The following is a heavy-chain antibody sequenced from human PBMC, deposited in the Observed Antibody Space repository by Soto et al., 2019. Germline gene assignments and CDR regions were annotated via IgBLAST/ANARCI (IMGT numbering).Heavy chain of an antibody. CDR1: GYPVTAYY. Sequence: QLHLVQSGAVVKKPGASVTVSCSASGYPVTAYYMHWVRQAPGRGLEWMGGINPATGAAKYTQTFQGRVTITGDTSTSTGFMELGGLTSEDTAVFYCARGGGVGVAGSAAFDMWGQGTLVTVSS. CDR2: INPATGAA. V-gene: IGHV1-2*02. CDR3: ARGGGVGVAGSAAFDM. J-gene: IGHJ3*02. D-gene: IGHD3-3*01.